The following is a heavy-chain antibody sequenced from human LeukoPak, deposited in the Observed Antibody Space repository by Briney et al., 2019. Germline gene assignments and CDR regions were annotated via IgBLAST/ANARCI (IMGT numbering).Heavy chain of an antibody. CDR3: ARLPLRCSSTSCSHFDY. D-gene: IGHD2-2*01. CDR2: IYPDDSDT. Sequence: GESLKISCESSGYTFSNYWIGWVRQMPGKGLEWMGIIYPDDSDTRYSPSFQGQVTLSADKSISTAYLQWSSLRASDTAMYYCARLPLRCSSTSCSHFDYWGQGTLVTVSS. V-gene: IGHV5-51*01. J-gene: IGHJ4*02. CDR1: GYTFSNYW.